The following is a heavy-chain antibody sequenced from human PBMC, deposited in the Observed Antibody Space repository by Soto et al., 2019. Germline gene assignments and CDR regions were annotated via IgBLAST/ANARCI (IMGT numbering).Heavy chain of an antibody. CDR2: INHSGST. CDR1: GGSFSGYY. Sequence: SETLSLTCAVYGGSFSGYYWSWIRQPPGKGLEWIGEINHSGSTNYNPSLKSRVTISVDTSKNQFSLKLSSVTAADTAVYYCARWSSGYDIYYYYYYMDVWGKGTTVTVSS. CDR3: ARWSSGYDIYYYYYYMDV. V-gene: IGHV4-34*01. D-gene: IGHD5-12*01. J-gene: IGHJ6*03.